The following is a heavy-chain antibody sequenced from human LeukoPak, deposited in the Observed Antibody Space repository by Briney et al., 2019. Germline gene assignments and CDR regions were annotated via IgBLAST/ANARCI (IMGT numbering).Heavy chain of an antibody. CDR1: GYTLTELS. V-gene: IGHV1-24*01. CDR3: ATYGGLGDYAFDP. Sequence: ASVKVSCKVSGYTLTELSMHWVRQAPGKGLEWMGGFDPEDGETIYAQKFQGRVTMTEGTSTDTAYMELSSLRSEDTAVYYCATYGGLGDYAFDPWGQGTLVTVSS. CDR2: FDPEDGET. D-gene: IGHD4-17*01. J-gene: IGHJ5*02.